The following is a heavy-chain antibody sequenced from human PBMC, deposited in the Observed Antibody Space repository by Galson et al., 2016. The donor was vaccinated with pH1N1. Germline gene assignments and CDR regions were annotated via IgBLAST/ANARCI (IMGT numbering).Heavy chain of an antibody. CDR1: NHTFTAYS. CDR2: ISAYNGDT. CDR3: ARHSPGRAVGVFDC. V-gene: IGHV1-18*01. J-gene: IGHJ4*02. D-gene: IGHD6-19*01. Sequence: KVSCKASNHTFTAYSISWVRQAPGQGLEWVAWISAYNGDTKYAEKFQGRVTMTTDTSANTAYMELRSLRSDDTAVYYCARHSPGRAVGVFDCWGQGTLVTVSS.